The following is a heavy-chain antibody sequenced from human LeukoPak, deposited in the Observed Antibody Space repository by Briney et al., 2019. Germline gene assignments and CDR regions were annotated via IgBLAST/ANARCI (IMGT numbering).Heavy chain of an antibody. CDR3: ARDPRSPLIAVAGGMDVAYYFDY. D-gene: IGHD6-19*01. CDR1: GYTFTGYY. J-gene: IGHJ4*02. CDR2: INPSGGST. Sequence: GASVKVSCKASGYTFTGYYMHWVRQAPGQGLEWMGIINPSGGSTSYAQKFQGRVTMTRDTSTSTVYMELSSLRSEDTAVYYCARDPRSPLIAVAGGMDVAYYFDYWGQGTLVTVSS. V-gene: IGHV1-46*01.